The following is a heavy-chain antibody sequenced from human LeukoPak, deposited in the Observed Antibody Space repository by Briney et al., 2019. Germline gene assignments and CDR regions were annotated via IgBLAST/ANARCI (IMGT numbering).Heavy chain of an antibody. CDR3: ARDPPPDDTSGYLDY. D-gene: IGHD3-22*01. J-gene: IGHJ4*02. Sequence: PGGSLRLSCSASGFTFSNCWMTWVRQAPGKGLEWVANINQDASRIYYVDSVKGRFTISRDNAKNSLYLQMNSLRAEATAVYYCARDPPPDDTSGYLDYWGQGAPVTVSS. CDR2: INQDASRI. CDR1: GFTFSNCW. V-gene: IGHV3-7*04.